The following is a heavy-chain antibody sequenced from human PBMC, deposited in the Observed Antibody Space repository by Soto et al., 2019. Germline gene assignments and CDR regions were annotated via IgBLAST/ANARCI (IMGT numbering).Heavy chain of an antibody. J-gene: IGHJ5*02. Sequence: GGSLRLSCTASGFTFGDYAMSWFRQAPGKGLEWVGFIRSKAYGGTTEYAASVKGRFTISRDDSKSIAYLQMNSLKTEDTAVYYCTTAWVQSLIVVVPAAMDRYWFDPWGQGTLVTVSS. V-gene: IGHV3-49*03. D-gene: IGHD2-2*01. CDR1: GFTFGDYA. CDR2: IRSKAYGGTT. CDR3: TTAWVQSLIVVVPAAMDRYWFDP.